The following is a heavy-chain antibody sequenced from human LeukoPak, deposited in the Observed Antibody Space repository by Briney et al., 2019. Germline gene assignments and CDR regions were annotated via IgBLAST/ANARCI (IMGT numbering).Heavy chain of an antibody. CDR2: INHSGST. CDR3: ARRPRNYGDYRFDY. Sequence: SETLSLTCAVYGGSFSGYYWSWIRQPPGKELEWIGEINHSGSTNYNPSLKSRVTISVDTSKNQFSLKLSSVTAADTAMYYCARRPRNYGDYRFDYWGQGTLVTVSS. J-gene: IGHJ4*02. D-gene: IGHD4-17*01. V-gene: IGHV4-34*01. CDR1: GGSFSGYY.